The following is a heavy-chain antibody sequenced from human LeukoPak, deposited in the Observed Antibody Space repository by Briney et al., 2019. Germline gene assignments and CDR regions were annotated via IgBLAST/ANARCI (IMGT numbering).Heavy chain of an antibody. J-gene: IGHJ6*02. V-gene: IGHV4-34*01. CDR2: INHSGST. CDR3: ARDRAMGVTYYYYGMDV. Sequence: PSETLSLTCAVYGGSFSGYYWSWIRQPPGKGLEWIGEINHSGSTNYNPSLKSRVTISVDTSKNQFSLKLSSVTATDTAVYYCARDRAMGVTYYYYGMDVWGQGTTVTVSS. D-gene: IGHD3-10*01. CDR1: GGSFSGYY.